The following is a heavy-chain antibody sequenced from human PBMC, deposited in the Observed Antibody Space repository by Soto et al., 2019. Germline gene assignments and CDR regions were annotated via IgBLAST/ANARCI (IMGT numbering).Heavy chain of an antibody. CDR2: IYYSGST. J-gene: IGHJ3*02. V-gene: IGHV4-39*01. D-gene: IGHD3-3*01. CDR3: AINYDFWSGRSAFDI. Sequence: SETLSLTCTVSGGSISSSSYYWGWIRQPPGKGLEWIGSIYYSGSTYYNPSLKSRVTISVDTSKNQFSLKLSSVTAADTAVYYCAINYDFWSGRSAFDIWGQGTMVTVSS. CDR1: GGSISSSSYY.